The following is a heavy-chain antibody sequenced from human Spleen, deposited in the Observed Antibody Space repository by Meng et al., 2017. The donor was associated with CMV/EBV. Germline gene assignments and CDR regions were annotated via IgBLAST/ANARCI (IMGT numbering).Heavy chain of an antibody. D-gene: IGHD6-13*01. CDR3: ARETAAGTDMYYFDY. Sequence: GESLKISCAASGFTFSSYSMNWVRQAPGKGLEWVSSISSSSSYIYYADSVKGRFTISRDNAKNSLYLQMNSLRAEDTAVYYCARETAAGTDMYYFDYWGQGTLVTVSS. CDR2: ISSSSSYI. J-gene: IGHJ4*02. CDR1: GFTFSSYS. V-gene: IGHV3-21*01.